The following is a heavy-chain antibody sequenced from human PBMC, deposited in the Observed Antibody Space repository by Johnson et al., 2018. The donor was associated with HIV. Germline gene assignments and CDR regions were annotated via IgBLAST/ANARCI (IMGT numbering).Heavy chain of an antibody. CDR3: AREVRYNLNQVPAFDI. D-gene: IGHD1-20*01. CDR2: INWNGGST. V-gene: IGHV3-20*04. CDR1: GFTFDDYG. J-gene: IGHJ3*02. Sequence: VQLVESGGGVVRPGGSLRLACAASGFTFDDYGMNWVRQAPGKGLEWVSGINWNGGSTGYGDSVKGRFTISRDNAKNSLYLQMKSLRAEDTALYYCAREVRYNLNQVPAFDIWGQGTMVTVSS.